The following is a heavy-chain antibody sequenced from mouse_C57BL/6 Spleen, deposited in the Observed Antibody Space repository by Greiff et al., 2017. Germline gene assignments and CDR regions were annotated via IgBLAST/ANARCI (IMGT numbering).Heavy chain of an antibody. CDR2: IDPSDSET. CDR3: ARGYYGSSYAFDD. J-gene: IGHJ2*01. D-gene: IGHD1-1*01. Sequence: QVQLQQPGAELVRPGSSVKLSCKASGYTFTSYWMHWVKQRPIQGLEWIGNIDPSDSETHYNQKFKDKATLTVDKSSSTAYMQLSSLTSEDSAVYYCARGYYGSSYAFDDWGQGTTLTVSS. CDR1: GYTFTSYW. V-gene: IGHV1-52*01.